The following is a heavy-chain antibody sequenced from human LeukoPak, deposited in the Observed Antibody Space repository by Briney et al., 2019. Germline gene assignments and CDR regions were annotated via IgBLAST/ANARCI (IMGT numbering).Heavy chain of an antibody. D-gene: IGHD3-22*01. CDR2: ISGSGGST. J-gene: IGHJ3*02. CDR3: AKKRALQLPWASYDSSAHGSAFDI. Sequence: PGGSLRLSCAASGFTFSSYGMSWVRQAPGKGLEWVSAISGSGGSTYYADSVKGRFTISRDNSKNTLYLQMNSLRAEDTAVYYCAKKRALQLPWASYDSSAHGSAFDIWGQGTMVTVSS. V-gene: IGHV3-23*01. CDR1: GFTFSSYG.